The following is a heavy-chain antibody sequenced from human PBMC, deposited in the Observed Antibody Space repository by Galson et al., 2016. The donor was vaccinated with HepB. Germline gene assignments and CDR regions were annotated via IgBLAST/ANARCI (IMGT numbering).Heavy chain of an antibody. CDR3: VRDGTGKYDFWSGYPNNWFDP. CDR2: IYPGDSDT. Sequence: GAEVKKPGESLKISCKASGYSFATHWIGWVRQMPGKGLEWLGIIYPGDSDTRYSPSFRGQVTISADRSINTAYLQWSSLKASDTAMYYCVRDGTGKYDFWSGYPNNWFDPWGQGTLVTVSP. CDR1: GYSFATHW. D-gene: IGHD3-3*01. J-gene: IGHJ5*02. V-gene: IGHV5-51*01.